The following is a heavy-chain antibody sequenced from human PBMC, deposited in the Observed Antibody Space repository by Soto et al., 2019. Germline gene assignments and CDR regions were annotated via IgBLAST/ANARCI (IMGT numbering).Heavy chain of an antibody. J-gene: IGHJ4*02. Sequence: TLSLTCTVSGDSISSGDYYWNWIRQHPEKGLEWIGYISYSGSAYYSPSLKSRVSISVDTSKNQFSLKLSSVTAADTAVYYCARDFHADYLDYWGQGTLVTVSS. V-gene: IGHV4-31*02. D-gene: IGHD6-25*01. CDR3: ARDFHADYLDY. CDR2: ISYSGSA. CDR1: GDSISSGDYY.